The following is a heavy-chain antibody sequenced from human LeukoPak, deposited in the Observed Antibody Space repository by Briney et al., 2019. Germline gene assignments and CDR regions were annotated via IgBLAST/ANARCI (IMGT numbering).Heavy chain of an antibody. CDR3: ARDLGGNDLFDY. Sequence: GASVKVSCKVSGYTLTELSMHWVRQAPGKGLEWMGGFDPEDGETIYAQKFQGRVTMTRDTSTSTVYMELSSLRSEDTAVYYCARDLGGNDLFDYWGQGTLVTVSS. V-gene: IGHV1-24*01. CDR2: FDPEDGET. CDR1: GYTLTELS. D-gene: IGHD4-23*01. J-gene: IGHJ4*02.